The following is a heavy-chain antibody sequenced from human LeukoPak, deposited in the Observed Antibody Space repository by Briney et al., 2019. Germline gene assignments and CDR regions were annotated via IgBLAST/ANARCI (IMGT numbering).Heavy chain of an antibody. J-gene: IGHJ3*02. D-gene: IGHD3-22*01. CDR3: ARVEYLDYYDSSGYKGAFDI. V-gene: IGHV4-34*09. CDR2: IYYSGST. CDR1: GGSFSGYY. Sequence: SETLSLTCAVYGGSFSGYYWSWIRQPPGKGLEWIGYIYYSGSTYYNPSLKSRVTISVDTSKNQFSLKLSSVTAADTAVYYCARVEYLDYYDSSGYKGAFDIWGQGTMVTVSS.